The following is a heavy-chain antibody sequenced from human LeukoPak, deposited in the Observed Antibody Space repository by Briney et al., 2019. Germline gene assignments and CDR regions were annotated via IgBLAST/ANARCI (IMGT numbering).Heavy chain of an antibody. J-gene: IGHJ4*02. CDR1: VGSISSYY. D-gene: IGHD4-17*01. V-gene: IGHV4-59*01. Sequence: SETLSFTCTVSVGSISSYYWSWIRQPSGKGLEWIGDIYYSRSTNYNPSLKSRVTISVDTSKNQFSLKLSSVPAAATAVYYCAAMTTVTTGFDYWGQGTLVTVSS. CDR2: IYYSRST. CDR3: AAMTTVTTGFDY.